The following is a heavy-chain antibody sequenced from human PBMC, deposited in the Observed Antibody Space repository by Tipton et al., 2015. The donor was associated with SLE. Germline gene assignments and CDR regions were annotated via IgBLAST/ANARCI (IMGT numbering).Heavy chain of an antibody. CDR3: ARQSHDVPHTAAFDY. CDR1: GGSFSGYY. Sequence: TLSLTCAVYGGSFSGYYWSWIRQPPGKGLEWIGEINHSGSPNYNPSLKSRVTISADTSKNHFSLRLTSVTAADTAVYYCARQSHDVPHTAAFDYWGQGTLVTVSS. J-gene: IGHJ4*02. CDR2: INHSGSP. V-gene: IGHV4-34*01. D-gene: IGHD1-1*01.